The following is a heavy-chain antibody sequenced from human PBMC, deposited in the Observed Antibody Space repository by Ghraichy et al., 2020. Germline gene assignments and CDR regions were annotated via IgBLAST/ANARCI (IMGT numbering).Heavy chain of an antibody. CDR3: ARHDYCSGGNCVLSHSDYGMDV. D-gene: IGHD2-15*01. V-gene: IGHV4-39*01. CDR1: GGSISSSRYF. Sequence: SQTLSLTCSVSGGSISSSRYFWGWIRQPPGKGLGWIGTIYYSGSTYYNPSLKSRVTISVDTSKNQFSLKLRSVTAADTAVYYCARHDYCSGGNCVLSHSDYGMDVWGQGTSVTVSS. CDR2: IYYSGST. J-gene: IGHJ6*02.